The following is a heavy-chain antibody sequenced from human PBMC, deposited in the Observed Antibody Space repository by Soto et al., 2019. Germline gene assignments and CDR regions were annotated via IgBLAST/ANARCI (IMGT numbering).Heavy chain of an antibody. J-gene: IGHJ4*02. CDR3: ARDGLGDSSSWTPPFDY. CDR1: GYTFTSYA. CDR2: INAGNGNT. V-gene: IGHV1-3*01. D-gene: IGHD6-13*01. Sequence: QVQLVQSGAEVKKPGASVKVSCKASGYTFTSYAMHWVRQAPGQRLEWMGWINAGNGNTKYSQKFQGRVTITRDTAPSTAYMELSSLRSEDTAVYYCARDGLGDSSSWTPPFDYWGQGTLVTVSS.